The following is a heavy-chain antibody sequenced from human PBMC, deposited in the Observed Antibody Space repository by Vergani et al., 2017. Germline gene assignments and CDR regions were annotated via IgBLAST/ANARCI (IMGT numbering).Heavy chain of an antibody. D-gene: IGHD6-13*01. J-gene: IGHJ4*02. CDR1: GYSFTSYW. Sequence: EVQLVQSGAEVKTPGESLKISCKGSGYSFTSYWIGWVRQMPGKGLEWMGIIYPGDSDTRYSPSFQGQVTISADKSISTAYLQWSSLKASDTAMYYCARQISGYSSTLGGGYYFDYWGQGTLVTVSS. V-gene: IGHV5-51*01. CDR2: IYPGDSDT. CDR3: ARQISGYSSTLGGGYYFDY.